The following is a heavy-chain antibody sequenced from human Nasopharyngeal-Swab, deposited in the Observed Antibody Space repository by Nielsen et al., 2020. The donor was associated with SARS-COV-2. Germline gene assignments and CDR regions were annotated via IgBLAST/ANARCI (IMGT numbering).Heavy chain of an antibody. D-gene: IGHD3-10*01. CDR2: IWYDGSNK. V-gene: IGHV3-33*01. CDR3: AGTLYYGSGSYPHFDY. Sequence: VRQAPGKGLEWVAVIWYDGSNKYYADSVKGRFTISRDNSKNTLYLQMNSLRPEDTAVYYCAGTLYYGSGSYPHFDYWGQGTLVTVSS. J-gene: IGHJ4*02.